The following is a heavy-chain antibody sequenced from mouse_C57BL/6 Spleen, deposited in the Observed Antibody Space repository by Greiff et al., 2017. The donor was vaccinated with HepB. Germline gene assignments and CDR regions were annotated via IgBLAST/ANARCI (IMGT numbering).Heavy chain of an antibody. CDR2: IYPGDGDT. CDR1: GYAFSSSW. J-gene: IGHJ1*03. V-gene: IGHV1-82*01. Sequence: QVQLQQSGPELVKPGASVKISCKASGYAFSSSWMNWVKQRPGKGLEWIGRIYPGDGDTNYNGKFKGKATLTADKSSSTAYMQLSSLTSEDSAVYFCAEREDGAWYFDVWGTGTTVTVSS. D-gene: IGHD1-1*02. CDR3: AEREDGAWYFDV.